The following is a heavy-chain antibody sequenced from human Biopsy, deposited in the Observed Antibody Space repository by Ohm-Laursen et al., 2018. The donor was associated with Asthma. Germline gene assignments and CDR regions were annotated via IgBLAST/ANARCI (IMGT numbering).Heavy chain of an antibody. CDR1: GFTFGGYW. Sequence: GSLRLSCTASGFTFGGYWMSRVRQVPGKGLEWVANIKHDGSEKNHVDSLKGRFTISRDNAKNSLYLQMNSLRAEDTAVYYCARTFHFWSPYHAEHYQLWGQGTLVTVSS. CDR3: ARTFHFWSPYHAEHYQL. CDR2: IKHDGSEK. V-gene: IGHV3-7*01. J-gene: IGHJ1*01. D-gene: IGHD3-3*02.